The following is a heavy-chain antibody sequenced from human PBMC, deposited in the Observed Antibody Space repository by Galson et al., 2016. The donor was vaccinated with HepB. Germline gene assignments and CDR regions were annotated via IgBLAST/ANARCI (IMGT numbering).Heavy chain of an antibody. CDR1: GFSFSSYG. CDR2: VSYYGSDQ. D-gene: IGHD3-16*01. Sequence: SLRLSCAAAGFSFSSYGMHWVRQAPGKGVEWLAFVSYYGSDQFYADSVKGRFTVSRDNSMNTLYLQMDRLRVEDTAVYYCAKGGVMFRAHDPAWFDARGQGTLVTVSS. V-gene: IGHV3-30*18. J-gene: IGHJ5*02. CDR3: AKGGVMFRAHDPAWFDA.